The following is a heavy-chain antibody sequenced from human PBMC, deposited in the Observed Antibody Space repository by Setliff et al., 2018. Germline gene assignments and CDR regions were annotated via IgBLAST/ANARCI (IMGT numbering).Heavy chain of an antibody. CDR2: IYSTGST. D-gene: IGHD3-9*01. J-gene: IGHJ4*02. CDR1: GDSIYNHF. V-gene: IGHV4-4*08. CDR3: AHSTTFDLHHDY. Sequence: SETLSLTCTVSGDSIYNHFWSWVRQPPGKGLEWIGYIYSTGSTNYNPSLKSRATISRDTSSNQFSLKLFSVTAADTAVYYCAHSTTFDLHHDYWGQGALVTVSS.